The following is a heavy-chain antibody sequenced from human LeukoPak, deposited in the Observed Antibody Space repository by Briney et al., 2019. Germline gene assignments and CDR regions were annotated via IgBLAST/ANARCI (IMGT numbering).Heavy chain of an antibody. CDR1: GFTFSTLG. Sequence: GGSLRLSCAASGFTFSTLGMNWVRQAPGKGLERVSHISSISDTIKYADSVKGRFTISRDNDKNLLYLQMNSLRADDTAVYYCAREWDFWGQGTLVTVSS. CDR3: AREWDF. CDR2: ISSISDTI. J-gene: IGHJ4*02. V-gene: IGHV3-48*01.